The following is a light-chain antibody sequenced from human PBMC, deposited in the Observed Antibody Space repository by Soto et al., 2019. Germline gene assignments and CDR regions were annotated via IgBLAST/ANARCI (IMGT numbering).Light chain of an antibody. J-gene: IGLJ3*02. V-gene: IGLV4-60*03. Sequence: QPVLTQSSSASASLGSSVKLTCTLSSGHSSYIIAWHQQQPGKAPRYLMKLEGSGSYNKGSGVPDRFSGSSSGADRYLTISNLQSEDEADYYCEAWDIRVFGGGTKLTVL. CDR3: EAWDIRV. CDR2: LEGSGSY. CDR1: SGHSSYI.